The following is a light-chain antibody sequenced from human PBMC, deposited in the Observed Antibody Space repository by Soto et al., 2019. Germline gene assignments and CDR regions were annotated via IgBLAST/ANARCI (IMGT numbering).Light chain of an antibody. CDR2: DVS. CDR3: CSYKTSSTYV. CDR1: SSDVGNYNR. J-gene: IGLJ1*01. Sequence: SCTGTSSDVGNYNRVSWYQQPPCTSPKLMIYDVSNRPSGVPDLFSXXXXXXXXXXXXXXXXAEDEADNYCCSYKTSSTYVFGTGTKVTVL. V-gene: IGLV2-18*02.